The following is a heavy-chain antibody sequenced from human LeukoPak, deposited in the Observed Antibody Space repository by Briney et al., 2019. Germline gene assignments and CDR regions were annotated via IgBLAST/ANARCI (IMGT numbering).Heavy chain of an antibody. CDR3: ARAPVLRFLEWLLGY. CDR1: GYTFTIYA. CDR2: INTNTGNP. D-gene: IGHD3-3*01. Sequence: ASVTVSCTASGYTFTIYAMNWVRQAPGQGLEWMGWINTNTGNPTYSQGFTGRFVFSLDTSVSTAYLQISSLKAEDTAVYYCARAPVLRFLEWLLGYWGQGTLVTVSS. V-gene: IGHV7-4-1*02. J-gene: IGHJ4*02.